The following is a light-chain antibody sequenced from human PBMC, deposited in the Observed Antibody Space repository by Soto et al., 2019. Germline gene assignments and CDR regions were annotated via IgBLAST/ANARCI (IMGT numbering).Light chain of an antibody. V-gene: IGKV1-8*01. J-gene: IGKJ1*01. Sequence: AIRMTQSPSSLSASTGDRVTITCRASQGISSYLAWYQQKPGKAPKVLIHNASTLQGGVPSRFSGSGSETDCTLTISRLQSEDFATYYCQQYYTYPWTCGQGTKVEIK. CDR2: NAS. CDR3: QQYYTYPWT. CDR1: QGISSY.